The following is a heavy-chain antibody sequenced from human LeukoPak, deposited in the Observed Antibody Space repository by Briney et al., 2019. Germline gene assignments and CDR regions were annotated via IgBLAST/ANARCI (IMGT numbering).Heavy chain of an antibody. CDR3: ARSSWYLTIDY. D-gene: IGHD6-13*01. Sequence: SETPSLTCAVYGGSFSGYYWSWIRQPPGKGLEWIGEINHSGSTNYNPSLKSRVTISVDTSKNQFSLKLSSVTAADTAVYYCARSSWYLTIDYWGQGTLVTVSS. CDR2: INHSGST. J-gene: IGHJ4*02. CDR1: GGSFSGYY. V-gene: IGHV4-34*01.